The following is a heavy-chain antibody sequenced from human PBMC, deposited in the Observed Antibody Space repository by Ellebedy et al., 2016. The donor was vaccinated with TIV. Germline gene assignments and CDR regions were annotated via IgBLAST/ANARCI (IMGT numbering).Heavy chain of an antibody. D-gene: IGHD2-2*01. CDR1: GYTFTSYG. CDR3: ARTPGIVVVPAAMGPGWFDP. CDR2: ISAYNGNT. V-gene: IGHV1-18*01. J-gene: IGHJ5*02. Sequence: ASVKVSCXASGYTFTSYGISWVRQAPGQGLEWMGWISAYNGNTNYAQKLQGRVTMTTDTSTSTAYMELRSLRSDDTAVYYCARTPGIVVVPAAMGPGWFDPWGQGTLVTVSS.